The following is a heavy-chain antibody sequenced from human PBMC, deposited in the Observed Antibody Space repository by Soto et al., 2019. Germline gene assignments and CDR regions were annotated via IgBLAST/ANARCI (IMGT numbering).Heavy chain of an antibody. CDR3: YAYPDY. V-gene: IGHV3-30*03. D-gene: IGHD3-16*01. CDR1: GFTFSSYG. Sequence: GGSLRLSCAASGFTFSSYGIHWVRQAPGKGLEWVAVISYDGTNKYYADSVKGRFTISRDNSRNTYLQMNSLRDEDTAVYYCYAYPDYWGQGTLVTVSS. CDR2: ISYDGTNK. J-gene: IGHJ4*02.